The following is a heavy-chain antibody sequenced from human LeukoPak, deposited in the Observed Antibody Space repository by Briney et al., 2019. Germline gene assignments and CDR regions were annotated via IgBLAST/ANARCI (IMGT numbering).Heavy chain of an antibody. CDR2: INTNTGNP. J-gene: IGHJ4*02. CDR3: ATDLKKGDSGCFDY. D-gene: IGHD6-19*01. Sequence: ASGKVSCKASGYTFTSSALNWVRQAPGQGLEWMGWINTNTGNPTYAQGFTGRFVFSLDTSVSTAYLHISSLEAEDTAIYYCATDLKKGDSGCFDYWGQGTLVTVSS. CDR1: GYTFTSSA. V-gene: IGHV7-4-1*02.